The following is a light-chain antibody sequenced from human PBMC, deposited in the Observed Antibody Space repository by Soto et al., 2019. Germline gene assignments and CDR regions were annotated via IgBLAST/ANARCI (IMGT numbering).Light chain of an antibody. CDR3: HQHAAAPLT. J-gene: IGKJ4*01. Sequence: EIVLTQSPCTLSLSPGERATLSCRASQSVGNNYLAWYQQKPGQAPRLLIHSASSRATGIPDRFSGSGSGTDFTLIISRLEPDDFAVYYCHQHAAAPLTFGGGTKVEIK. CDR2: SAS. CDR1: QSVGNNY. V-gene: IGKV3-20*01.